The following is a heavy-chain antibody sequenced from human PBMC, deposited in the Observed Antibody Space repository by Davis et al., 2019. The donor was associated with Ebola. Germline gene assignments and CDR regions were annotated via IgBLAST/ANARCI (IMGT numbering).Heavy chain of an antibody. V-gene: IGHV4-39*07. CDR3: ARDSPYGAAWFDY. J-gene: IGHJ4*02. Sequence: SETLSLTCTVSGGSISSSSYYWGWIRQPPGKGLEWIGEINHSGSTNYNPSLKSRVTISVDTSKNQFSLKLSSVTAADTAVYYCARDSPYGAAWFDYWGQGTLVTVSS. CDR1: GGSISSSSYY. CDR2: INHSGST. D-gene: IGHD4-17*01.